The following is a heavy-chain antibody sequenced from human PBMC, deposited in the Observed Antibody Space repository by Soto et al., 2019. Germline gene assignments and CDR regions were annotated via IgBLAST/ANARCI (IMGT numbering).Heavy chain of an antibody. V-gene: IGHV1-3*01. J-gene: IGHJ3*02. D-gene: IGHD3-3*01. Sequence: GASVKVSCKASGYTFTSYAMHWVRQAPGKRIEWMGWINAGNGNTKYSQKFQGRVTITRDTSASTAYMELSSLRSEDTAVYYCARDSESITIFGVVIHKDDAFDIWGQGTMVTVSS. CDR3: ARDSESITIFGVVIHKDDAFDI. CDR1: GYTFTSYA. CDR2: INAGNGNT.